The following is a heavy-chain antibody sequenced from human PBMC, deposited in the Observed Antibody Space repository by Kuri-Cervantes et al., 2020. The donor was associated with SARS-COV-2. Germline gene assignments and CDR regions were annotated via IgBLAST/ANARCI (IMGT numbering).Heavy chain of an antibody. J-gene: IGHJ6*03. CDR1: GYTLTELS. CDR3: ALGYWGSGYPRNYYYMDV. CDR2: FDPEDGET. V-gene: IGHV1-24*01. D-gene: IGHD3-22*01. Sequence: ASVKVSCKVSGYTLTELSMHWVRQAPGKGLEWMGGFDPEDGETIYAQKFQGRVTMTEDTSTDTAYMELSSLRSEDTAVYYCALGYWGSGYPRNYYYMDVWGKGTTVTVSS.